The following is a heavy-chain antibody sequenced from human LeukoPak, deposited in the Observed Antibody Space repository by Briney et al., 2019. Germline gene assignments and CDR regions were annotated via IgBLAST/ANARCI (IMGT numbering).Heavy chain of an antibody. CDR1: GFTFSSYD. J-gene: IGHJ4*02. Sequence: GGSLRLSCAASGFTFSSYDLSWVRQAPGKGLEWVSLISGSSLTTDYADSVKGRFTISRDNSKNTLSLQMNSLNADDTAVYYCAKHLRTSFWFFDSWGQGTLVTVSS. CDR2: ISGSSLTT. D-gene: IGHD2-2*01. CDR3: AKHLRTSFWFFDS. V-gene: IGHV3-23*01.